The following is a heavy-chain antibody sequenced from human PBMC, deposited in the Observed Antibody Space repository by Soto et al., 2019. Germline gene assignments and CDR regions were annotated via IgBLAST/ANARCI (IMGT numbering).Heavy chain of an antibody. J-gene: IGHJ4*02. CDR3: ANSLFDGGGGLSAD. V-gene: IGHV4-59*01. CDR1: GGSISSYY. Sequence: QVQLHESGPGLVKPSETMSLTCTVSGGSISSYYWGWMRQPPGKGLEWIGDIYYTGTTNYHPSLKSRVTIAITSKNQFSLNLSSVTAADTAVYYCANSLFDGGGGLSADWGRGTLVTVSP. D-gene: IGHD2-21*01. CDR2: IYYTGTT.